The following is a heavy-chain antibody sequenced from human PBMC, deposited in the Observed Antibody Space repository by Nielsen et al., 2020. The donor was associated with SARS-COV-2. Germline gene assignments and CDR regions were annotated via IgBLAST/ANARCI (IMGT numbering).Heavy chain of an antibody. CDR2: ISYDGSNK. Sequence: GGSLRLSCAASGFTFSSYAMHWVRQAPGKGLEWVAVISYDGSNKYYADSVKGRFTISRDNSKNTLYLQMNSLRAEDTAVYYCAREALSSSGFNDYWGQGTLVTVSS. D-gene: IGHD6-19*01. CDR3: AREALSSSGFNDY. V-gene: IGHV3-30*04. J-gene: IGHJ4*02. CDR1: GFTFSSYA.